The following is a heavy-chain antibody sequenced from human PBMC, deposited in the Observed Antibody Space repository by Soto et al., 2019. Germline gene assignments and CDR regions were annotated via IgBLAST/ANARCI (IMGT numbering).Heavy chain of an antibody. CDR2: IGGSGDDT. CDR1: GFTFSSCA. D-gene: IGHD2-15*01. V-gene: IGHV3-23*01. CDR3: AKEYCSGGRCYYYGMDV. J-gene: IGHJ6*02. Sequence: GGSLRLSCAASGFTFSSCAMSWVRQAPGKGLEWVSGIGGSGDDTEYTDSVKGRFTISRDNSKNTLYLQMNSLRAEDTALYYCAKEYCSGGRCYYYGMDVWGQGPTVTVS.